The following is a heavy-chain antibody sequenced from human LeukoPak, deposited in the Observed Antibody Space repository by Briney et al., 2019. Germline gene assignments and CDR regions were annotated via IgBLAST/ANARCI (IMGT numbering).Heavy chain of an antibody. CDR1: GFTFSDYS. J-gene: IGHJ4*02. D-gene: IGHD5-12*01. V-gene: IGHV3-21*01. CDR3: ARSPFHAVATVHHGLDY. Sequence: PGGSLRLSCTASGFTFSDYSMNWVRQAPGKGLEWVSSISSSTTYIYYADSVKGRFTISRDNARNSLYLQMNSLRAEDTAVYYCARSPFHAVATVHHGLDYWGQGTLVTVSS. CDR2: ISSSTTYI.